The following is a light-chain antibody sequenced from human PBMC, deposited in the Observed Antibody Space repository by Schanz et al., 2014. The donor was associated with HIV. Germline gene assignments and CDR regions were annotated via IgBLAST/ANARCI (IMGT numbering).Light chain of an antibody. CDR2: EVS. CDR1: SSDVGDYNY. V-gene: IGLV2-8*01. Sequence: QSVLTQPPSASGSPGQSVTISCTGTSSDVGDYNYVSWYQQHPGTAPKIMIYEVSKRPSGVPDRFSASKSDNTASLTISGLQTEDEAYYYCASCTISNTWVFGGGTKLTVL. J-gene: IGLJ3*02. CDR3: ASCTISNTWV.